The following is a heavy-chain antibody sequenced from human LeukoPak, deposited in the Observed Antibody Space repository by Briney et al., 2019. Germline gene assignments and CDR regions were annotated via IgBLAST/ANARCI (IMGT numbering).Heavy chain of an antibody. CDR3: ARDAGYSYGYFDY. Sequence: GGSLRLSCAASGFTFSDYYMSWFRQAPGKGLEWVSYISSSGSTIYYADSVKGRFTISRDNAKNSLYLQMNSLRAEDAAVYYCARDAGYSYGYFDYWGQGTLVTVSS. D-gene: IGHD5-18*01. CDR2: ISSSGSTI. CDR1: GFTFSDYY. J-gene: IGHJ4*02. V-gene: IGHV3-11*01.